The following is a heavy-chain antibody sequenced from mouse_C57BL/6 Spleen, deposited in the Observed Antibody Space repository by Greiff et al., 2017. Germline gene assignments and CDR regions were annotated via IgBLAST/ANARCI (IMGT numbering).Heavy chain of an antibody. J-gene: IGHJ4*01. CDR2: IDPSDSYT. V-gene: IGHV1-69*01. CDR1: GYTFTSYW. Sequence: QVQLKQPGAELVMPGASVKLSCKASGYTFTSYWMHWVKQRPGQGLEWIGEIDPSDSYTNYNQKFKGKSTLTVDKSSSTAYMQLSSLTSEDSAVYYCARVYYGNYGSAMDYWGQGTSVTVSS. CDR3: ARVYYGNYGSAMDY. D-gene: IGHD2-1*01.